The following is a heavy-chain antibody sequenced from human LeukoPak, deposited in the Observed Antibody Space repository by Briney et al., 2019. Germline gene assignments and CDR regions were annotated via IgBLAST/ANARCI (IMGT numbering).Heavy chain of an antibody. Sequence: ASVKVSFKSSGYTFTIYDINWVRQATGQGLERMGWMNPNSGNTGYSQKFQGRVTITRNTSISTAYMELSSLRSEDTAVYYCARGLRWYNSGIGYWGQGTLVTVSS. CDR1: GYTFTIYD. CDR3: ARGLRWYNSGIGY. CDR2: MNPNSGNT. J-gene: IGHJ4*02. D-gene: IGHD3-10*01. V-gene: IGHV1-8*01.